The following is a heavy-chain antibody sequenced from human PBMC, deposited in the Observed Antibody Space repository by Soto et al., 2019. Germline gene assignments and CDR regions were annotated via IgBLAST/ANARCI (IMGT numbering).Heavy chain of an antibody. CDR1: GDSINSGDHF. D-gene: IGHD3-10*01. CDR3: AGGPGGFGDFSLDY. V-gene: IGHV4-31*03. Sequence: SETLSLTCTVSGDSINSGDHFWTWIRQKPGKGLEWIGYIYYSGATYYDPSLMTRVSISLDKSKNYFSLKLSSVTAADTAVYYCAGGPGGFGDFSLDYWGQGTLVTVSS. CDR2: IYYSGAT. J-gene: IGHJ4*02.